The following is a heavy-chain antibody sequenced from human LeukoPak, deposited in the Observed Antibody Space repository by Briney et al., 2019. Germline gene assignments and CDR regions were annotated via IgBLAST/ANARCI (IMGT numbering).Heavy chain of an antibody. CDR1: GGSISSYY. CDR2: IYYSGST. V-gene: IGHV4-59*01. J-gene: IGHJ4*02. D-gene: IGHD5-24*01. CDR3: ARVGDGYYFDY. Sequence: PSETLSLTCTVSGGSISSYYWSWIRQPPGKGLEWIGYIYYSGSTNYNPSLKSRVTISVDTSKNQFSLKLSPVTAADTAVYYCARVGDGYYFDYWGKGTLVTVSS.